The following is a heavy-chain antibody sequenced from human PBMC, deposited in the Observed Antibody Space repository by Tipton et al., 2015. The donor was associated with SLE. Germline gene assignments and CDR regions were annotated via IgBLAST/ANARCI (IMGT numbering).Heavy chain of an antibody. D-gene: IGHD2-2*01. CDR2: INANSGAT. V-gene: IGHV1-2*02. CDR3: VRGRYQFDY. CDR1: GYTFTGYY. Sequence: QSGPEVKKPGASVKVSCKASGYTFTGYYIHWVRQAPGQGLEWMGWINANSGATNYAQRFQGRVTMTRDTSVSTAYMELTRLKSDDTAVYYCVRGRYQFDYWGQGTLVTVSS. J-gene: IGHJ4*02.